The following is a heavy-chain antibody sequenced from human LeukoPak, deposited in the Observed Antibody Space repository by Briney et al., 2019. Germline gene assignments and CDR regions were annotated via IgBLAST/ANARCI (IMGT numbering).Heavy chain of an antibody. D-gene: IGHD6-19*01. V-gene: IGHV3-23*01. CDR3: AKGGLVPTRPWYY. J-gene: IGHJ4*02. CDR2: ISGSGGST. Sequence: LSGGSLRLSCAASGFTFSSYAMSWVRQAPGKGLEWVSAISGSGGSTYYADSVKGRFTISRDNSKNTLYLQMNSLRAEDTAVYYCAKGGLVPTRPWYYWGQGTLVTVSS. CDR1: GFTFSSYA.